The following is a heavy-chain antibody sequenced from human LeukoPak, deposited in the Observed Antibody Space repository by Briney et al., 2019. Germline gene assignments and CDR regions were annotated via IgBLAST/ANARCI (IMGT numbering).Heavy chain of an antibody. CDR2: IRSEAYGGTA. CDR1: GFTFGDYA. Sequence: PGGSLRLSCTASGFTFGDYAMTWVRQAPGKGLEWVGFIRSEAYGGTAEYAASVKGRFTISRDDSKSLAYLQMNSLKTEDTAVYYCSSHLSLSNYFNYWGQGTLVTVSS. CDR3: SSHLSLSNYFNY. V-gene: IGHV3-49*04. J-gene: IGHJ4*02. D-gene: IGHD2-2*01.